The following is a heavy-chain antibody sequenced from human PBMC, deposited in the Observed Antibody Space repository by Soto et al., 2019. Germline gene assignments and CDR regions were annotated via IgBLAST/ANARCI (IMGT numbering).Heavy chain of an antibody. CDR2: IYYSGST. Sequence: SETLSLTCTVSDGSISSYYWSWIRQPPGKGLEWIGYIYYSGSTNYNPSLKSRVTISVDTSKNQFSLKLSSVTAADTAVYYCARIIAVAGTDYYYGMDVWGQGTTVTVSS. CDR1: DGSISSYY. V-gene: IGHV4-59*08. J-gene: IGHJ6*02. CDR3: ARIIAVAGTDYYYGMDV. D-gene: IGHD6-19*01.